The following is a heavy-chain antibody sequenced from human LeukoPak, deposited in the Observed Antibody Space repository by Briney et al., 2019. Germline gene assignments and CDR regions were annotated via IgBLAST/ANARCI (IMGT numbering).Heavy chain of an antibody. CDR3: ATALYAFWSGQAFDI. CDR2: INPNSGGT. D-gene: IGHD3-3*01. CDR1: GYSFTGYY. J-gene: IGHJ3*02. V-gene: IGHV1-2*02. Sequence: ASVTVSCKASGYSFTGYYMHWVRQAPAPGQEWMGWINPNSGGTNYAQKYQGRVTMTRDTSISTAYMELSRLRSDDTAVYYCATALYAFWSGQAFDIWGQGPMVTVPS.